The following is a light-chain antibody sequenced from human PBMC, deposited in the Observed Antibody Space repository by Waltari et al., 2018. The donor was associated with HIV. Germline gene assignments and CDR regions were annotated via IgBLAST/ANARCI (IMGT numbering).Light chain of an antibody. CDR2: DVS. CDR3: SSHTSSSTYV. V-gene: IGLV2-14*03. Sequence: QPALNQPASVSGSPGQPIPITYTGTTSDVGGYRYVSCYQQHPGKPPQLMIYDVSNRPSGVSNRFSGSKSGNTASLTISGLQAEDEADYYCSSHTSSSTYVFGTGTKVTVL. J-gene: IGLJ1*01. CDR1: TSDVGGYRY.